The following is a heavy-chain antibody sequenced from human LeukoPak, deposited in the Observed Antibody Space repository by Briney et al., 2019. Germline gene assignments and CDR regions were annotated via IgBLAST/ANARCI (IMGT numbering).Heavy chain of an antibody. Sequence: PGGSLRLSCAASGFTFSSYGMPWVRQAPGEGLEWVAVIWYDGSNKYYADSVKGRFTISRDNSKNTLYLQMNSLRAEDTAVYYCARENHRYYYDSSGYYGYWGQGTLVTVSS. CDR2: IWYDGSNK. CDR3: ARENHRYYYDSSGYYGY. D-gene: IGHD3-22*01. J-gene: IGHJ4*02. CDR1: GFTFSSYG. V-gene: IGHV3-33*01.